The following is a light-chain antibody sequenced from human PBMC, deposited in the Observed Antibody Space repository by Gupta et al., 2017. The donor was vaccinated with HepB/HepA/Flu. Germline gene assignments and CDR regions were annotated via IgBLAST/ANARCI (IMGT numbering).Light chain of an antibody. Sequence: QSVLTQPPSVSGAPGQRVTISCTGRISNIGAGYNVHWYQHLPGTAPNLLIFRNSHRPSGVPDRFSGSKSGTSASLAISGLQAEDEADYYCQTYDSSLSGHVFGTGTKVTVL. J-gene: IGLJ1*01. CDR2: RNS. CDR1: ISNIGAGYN. V-gene: IGLV1-40*01. CDR3: QTYDSSLSGHV.